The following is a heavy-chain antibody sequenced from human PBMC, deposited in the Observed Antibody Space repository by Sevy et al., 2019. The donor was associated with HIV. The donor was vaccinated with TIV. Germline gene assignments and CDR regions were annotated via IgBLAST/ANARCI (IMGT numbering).Heavy chain of an antibody. CDR3: AKDGNGERYFDGLLQPNWFDP. Sequence: GGSLRLSCAASGFTFSSYAMSWVRQAPGKGLEWVSAISGSGGNTYYADSVKGRFTISRDNSKNTLYLQMNSLRAEDTAVYCCAKDGNGERYFDGLLQPNWFDPWGQGTLVTVSS. CDR2: ISGSGGNT. J-gene: IGHJ5*02. CDR1: GFTFSSYA. V-gene: IGHV3-23*01. D-gene: IGHD3-9*01.